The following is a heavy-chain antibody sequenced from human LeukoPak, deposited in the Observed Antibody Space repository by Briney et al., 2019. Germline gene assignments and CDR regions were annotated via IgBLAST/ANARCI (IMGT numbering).Heavy chain of an antibody. D-gene: IGHD2-2*01. CDR2: IWYDGSNK. V-gene: IGHV3-30*02. CDR1: GFTFSSYG. Sequence: GGSLRLSCAASGFTFSSYGRHWVRQAPGKGLEWVAFIWYDGSNKYYADSVKGRFTISRDNSKNTLYLQMNSLRAEDTAVYYCAKVLGVVVPAAMVSDYWGQGTLVTVSS. J-gene: IGHJ4*02. CDR3: AKVLGVVVPAAMVSDY.